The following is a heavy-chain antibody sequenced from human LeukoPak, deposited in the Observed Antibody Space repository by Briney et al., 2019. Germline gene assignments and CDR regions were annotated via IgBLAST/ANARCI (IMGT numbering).Heavy chain of an antibody. CDR1: VFTHRQYG. CDR2: IWYDGSKK. J-gene: IGHJ3*02. V-gene: IGHV3-33*01. D-gene: IGHD3-10*01. Sequence: GGSLPLSCAACVFTHRQYGMQGLGQAPGKGLEWVAVIWYDGSKKYYADSVKGRFTISRDDSKNTLYLQMNSLRAEDTAVYYCGRENDGISHYSGLDIWGQGTMVTVSS. CDR3: GRENDGISHYSGLDI.